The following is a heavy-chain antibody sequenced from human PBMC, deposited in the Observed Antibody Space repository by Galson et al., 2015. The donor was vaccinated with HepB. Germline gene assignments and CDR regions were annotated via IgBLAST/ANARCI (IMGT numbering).Heavy chain of an antibody. Sequence: SVKVSCKASGYTFTSYYMHWVRQAPGQGLEWMGIINPSGGSTSYAQKFQGRFTISRDNAKNSLYLQMNSLRAEDTAVYYCARDLLTPKYYFDYWGQGTLVTVSS. CDR3: ARDLLTPKYYFDY. CDR2: INPSGGST. V-gene: IGHV1-46*01. J-gene: IGHJ4*02. CDR1: GYTFTSYY. D-gene: IGHD1-14*01.